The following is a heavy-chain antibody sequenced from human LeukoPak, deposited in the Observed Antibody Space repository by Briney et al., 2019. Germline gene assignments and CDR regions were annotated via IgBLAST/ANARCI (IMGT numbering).Heavy chain of an antibody. Sequence: PGGSLEISCKGSGYSFTSYWIGWGRQLPGKGLGGMGIIYPGDSDTRYSPSFQGQVTISADKSINTAYLQWNGLKASDTAMYYCASPGVILWEPFKYWGQGTLVTVSS. CDR1: GYSFTSYW. CDR2: IYPGDSDT. D-gene: IGHD1-26*01. J-gene: IGHJ4*02. CDR3: ASPGVILWEPFKY. V-gene: IGHV5-51*01.